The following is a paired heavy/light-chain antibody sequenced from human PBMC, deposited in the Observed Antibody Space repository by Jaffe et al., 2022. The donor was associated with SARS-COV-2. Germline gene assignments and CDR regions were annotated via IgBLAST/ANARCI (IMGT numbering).Light chain of an antibody. CDR2: GAS. CDR3: QQYSSWPRT. Sequence: EIVMTQSPATLSVSPGERATLSCRASQSFSSKLAWYQQKPGQAPSLLIYGASTRATGIPARFSGSGSGTDFTLTISSLQSEDFAVYYCQQYSSWPRTFGQGTKVEIK. J-gene: IGKJ1*01. CDR1: QSFSSK. V-gene: IGKV3-15*01.
Heavy chain of an antibody. V-gene: IGHV3-23*01. CDR3: AKAGPYYFDY. Sequence: EVQLLESGGGLVQPGGSLRLSCAASGFTFSNYAMSWVRQAPGKGLDWVSTITSGGGSIYYADSVKGRFTISRDNSKNTLYLQMNSLRAEDTAVYYCAKAGPYYFDYWGQGTLVTVSS. CDR2: ITSGGGSI. J-gene: IGHJ4*02. CDR1: GFTFSNYA.